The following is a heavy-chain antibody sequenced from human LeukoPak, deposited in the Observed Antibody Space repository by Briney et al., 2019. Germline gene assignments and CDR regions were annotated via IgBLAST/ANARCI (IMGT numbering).Heavy chain of an antibody. CDR3: ARGHVRSTVRGVLYYHGMDV. CDR2: IKQDESEE. Sequence: GGSLRLSCAASGFTFSTYWMTWVRQTPGKGLEWVANIKQDESEENYVDSVKGRFTISRDNAKNSLYLQMNSLRAEDTAVYYCARGHVRSTVRGVLYYHGMDVWGKGTTVTVSS. CDR1: GFTFSTYW. D-gene: IGHD3-10*01. V-gene: IGHV3-7*03. J-gene: IGHJ6*04.